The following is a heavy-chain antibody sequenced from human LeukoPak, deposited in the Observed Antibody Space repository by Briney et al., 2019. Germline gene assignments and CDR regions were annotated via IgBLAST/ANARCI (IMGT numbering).Heavy chain of an antibody. CDR1: GFTFSSYG. CDR2: ISYDGSNK. D-gene: IGHD3-10*01. CDR3: ARDGGVYGSGSSRDAFDI. Sequence: GRSLRLSCAASGFTFSSYGMHWVRQAPGKGLEWVAVISYDGSNKYYADSVKGRFTISRDNSKNTLYLQMNSLRAEDTAVYYCARDGGVYGSGSSRDAFDIWGQGTMVTVSS. V-gene: IGHV3-30*03. J-gene: IGHJ3*02.